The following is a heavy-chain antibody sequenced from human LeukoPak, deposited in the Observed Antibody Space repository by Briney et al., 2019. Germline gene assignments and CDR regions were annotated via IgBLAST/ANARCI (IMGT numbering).Heavy chain of an antibody. CDR3: ARGPYSYDSSGAFDI. CDR2: ISSNGGST. CDR1: GFDFSNYA. V-gene: IGHV3-64*01. J-gene: IGHJ3*02. Sequence: GGSLRLSCAASGFDFSNYAMHWVRQAPGKGLEYVSAISSNGGSTYYAHSVKGRFTISRDNSKNTLYLQMGSLRPEDTAVYFCARGPYSYDSSGAFDIWGQGTMVTVSS. D-gene: IGHD3-22*01.